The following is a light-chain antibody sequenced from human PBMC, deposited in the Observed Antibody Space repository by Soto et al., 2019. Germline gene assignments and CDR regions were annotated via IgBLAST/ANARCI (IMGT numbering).Light chain of an antibody. V-gene: IGKV1-27*01. CDR2: AAS. CDR1: QGISDY. Sequence: DIQMTQSPSSLSASVGDRVTITCRASQGISDYLAWYQQKPGRVPKLLMYAASTLQSGVPSRFSGSGSGTDFTLTISSLQPEDVATYYCQGYNSVLPFGGGTKVEIK. J-gene: IGKJ4*01. CDR3: QGYNSVLP.